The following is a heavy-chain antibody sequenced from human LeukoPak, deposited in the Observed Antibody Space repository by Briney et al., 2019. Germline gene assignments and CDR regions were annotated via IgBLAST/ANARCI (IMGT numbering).Heavy chain of an antibody. V-gene: IGHV4-39*07. Sequence: SETLSLTCTVSGGSISSSSYYWSWIRQPPGKGLEWIGEINHSGSTNYNPSLKSRVTISVDTSKNQFSLKLSSVTAADTAVYYCARAPSYSSPAPWGQGTLVTVSS. J-gene: IGHJ5*02. CDR2: INHSGST. CDR3: ARAPSYSSPAP. CDR1: GGSISSSSYY. D-gene: IGHD6-13*01.